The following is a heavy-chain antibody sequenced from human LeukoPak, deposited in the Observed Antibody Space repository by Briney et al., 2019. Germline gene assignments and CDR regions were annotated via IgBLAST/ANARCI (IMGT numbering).Heavy chain of an antibody. V-gene: IGHV3-23*01. D-gene: IGHD3-9*01. CDR3: ARRHYDILTGYYYFDY. J-gene: IGHJ4*02. CDR1: GFTFSNYG. CDR2: VSGSGANT. Sequence: PGGSLRLSCAASGFTFSNYGMGWVRQTPGKGLEWLSSVSGSGANTYYADSVKGRFTISRDNAKNSLYLQMDSLRAEDTTVYYCARRHYDILTGYYYFDYWGQGTLVTVSS.